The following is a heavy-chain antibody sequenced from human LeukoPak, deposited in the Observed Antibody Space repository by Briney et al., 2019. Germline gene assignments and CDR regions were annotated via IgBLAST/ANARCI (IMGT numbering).Heavy chain of an antibody. CDR2: IYYSGST. CDR1: GGSISSYY. V-gene: IGHV4-59*12. CDR3: ARDGRLRYFED. J-gene: IGHJ4*02. D-gene: IGHD3-9*01. Sequence: KASETLSLTCTVSGGSISSYYWSWIRQPPGQGLEWIGYIYYSGSTNYNPSLKSRVTISVDTSKNQFSLKLSSVTAADTAVYYCARDGRLRYFEDWGQGTLVTVSS.